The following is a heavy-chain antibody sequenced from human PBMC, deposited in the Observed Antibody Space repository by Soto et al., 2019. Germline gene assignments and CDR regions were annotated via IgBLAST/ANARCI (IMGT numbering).Heavy chain of an antibody. CDR3: ARDHSYEDSYWWLDP. Sequence: ASVKVSCKTSGGTFSNDIITWVRQAPGQGLEWMGIINPNGSTTVYAQNFQGRLVLTTDTTTSTVYMELSMLRSDDTAVYYCARDHSYEDSYWWLDPWGQGTLVTVSS. V-gene: IGHV1-46*01. CDR1: GGTFSNDI. J-gene: IGHJ5*02. CDR2: INPNGSTT. D-gene: IGHD2-15*01.